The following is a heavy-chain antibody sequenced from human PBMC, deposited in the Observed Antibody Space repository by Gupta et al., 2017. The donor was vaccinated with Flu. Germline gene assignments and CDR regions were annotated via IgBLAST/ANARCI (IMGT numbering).Heavy chain of an antibody. Sequence: ITWVRQAPGQGLGWMGGIIPVFGPTNYAQKFQGRVTITADESTSTAYMGLSSLRSEDTAVYYGARKGGGHCSGGTCYSFDYWGQGTLGHRLL. D-gene: IGHD2-15*01. J-gene: IGHJ4*02. V-gene: IGHV1-69*01. CDR2: IIPVFGPT. CDR3: ARKGGGHCSGGTCYSFDY.